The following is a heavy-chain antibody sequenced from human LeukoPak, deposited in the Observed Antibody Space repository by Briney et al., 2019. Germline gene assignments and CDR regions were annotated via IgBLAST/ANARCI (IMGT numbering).Heavy chain of an antibody. CDR2: IYYSGST. J-gene: IGHJ4*02. D-gene: IGHD3-22*01. CDR1: GGSISSYY. CDR3: ARVSSVSLGYYYDSSGYPKEYYFDY. Sequence: SPSETLSLTCTVSGGSISSYYWSWIRQPPGKGLEWIGYIYYSGSTNYNPSLKSRVTISVGTSKNQFSLKLSSVTAADTAVYYCARVSSVSLGYYYDSSGYPKEYYFDYWGQGTLVTVSS. V-gene: IGHV4-59*01.